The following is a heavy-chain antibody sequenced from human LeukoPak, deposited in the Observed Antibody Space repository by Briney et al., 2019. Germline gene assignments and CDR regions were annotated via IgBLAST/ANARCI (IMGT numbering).Heavy chain of an antibody. J-gene: IGHJ4*02. CDR3: ANFPVAGTRRDDY. V-gene: IGHV3-30*02. D-gene: IGHD6-19*01. Sequence: GGSLRLSCAASGFTFSSYGMHWVRQAPGKGLEWVAFIRYDGSNKYYADSVKGLFTISRDNSKNTLYLQMNSLRAEDTAVYYCANFPVAGTRRDDYWGQGTLVTVSS. CDR1: GFTFSSYG. CDR2: IRYDGSNK.